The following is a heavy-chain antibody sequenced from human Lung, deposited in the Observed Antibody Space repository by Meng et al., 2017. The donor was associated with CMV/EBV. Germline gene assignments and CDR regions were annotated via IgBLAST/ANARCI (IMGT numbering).Heavy chain of an antibody. D-gene: IGHD1-26*01. CDR2: IDSDGRDI. Sequence: VKLVGLGGGLVEPGGFLRLSCAVSGFTLRRYWMHWVRQAPGKGLEWVSRIDSDGRDITYADSVRGRFTISRDDAKNTLYLQMNSLRVEDTAVYYCARGVAESLGWEMGYWGQGTLVTVSS. CDR1: GFTLRRYW. J-gene: IGHJ4*02. CDR3: ARGVAESLGWEMGY. V-gene: IGHV3-74*03.